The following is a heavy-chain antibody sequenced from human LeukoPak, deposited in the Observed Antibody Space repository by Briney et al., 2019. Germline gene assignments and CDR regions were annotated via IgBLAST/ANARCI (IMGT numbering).Heavy chain of an antibody. V-gene: IGHV3-30-3*01. D-gene: IGHD1-26*01. CDR2: ISYDGSNK. CDR3: ARDRVGATDYFDY. CDR1: GFTFSSYA. J-gene: IGHJ4*02. Sequence: GGSLRLSCAASGFTFSSYAMHWVRQAPGKGLGWVAVISYDGSNKYYADSVKGRFTISRDNSKNTLYLQMNGLRAEDTAVYYCARDRVGATDYFDYWGQGTLVTVSS.